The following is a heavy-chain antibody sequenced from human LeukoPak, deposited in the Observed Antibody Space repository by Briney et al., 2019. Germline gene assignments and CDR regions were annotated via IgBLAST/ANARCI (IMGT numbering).Heavy chain of an antibody. J-gene: IGHJ4*02. CDR2: INPSGGST. D-gene: IGHD2-15*01. V-gene: IGHV1-46*01. Sequence: ASVKVSCKASGYTFTSYYMHWLRQAPGQGLEWMGIINPSGGSTSYAQKFQGRVTMTRDTSTSTVYMELSSLRSEDTAVYYCARDQVGAARFDSWGQGTLVTVSP. CDR1: GYTFTSYY. CDR3: ARDQVGAARFDS.